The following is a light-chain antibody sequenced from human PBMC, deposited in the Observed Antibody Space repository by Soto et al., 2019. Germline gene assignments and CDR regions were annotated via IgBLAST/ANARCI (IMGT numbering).Light chain of an antibody. CDR3: GSWDSSLSAYV. CDR2: DDN. Sequence: QSVLTQPPSVSAAPGQKVTISCPGSSSNIGGNSVSWYQQLPGTAPKLLIYDDNKRPSGIPDRFSGSKSGTSATLGITGFQTGDEADYYYGSWDSSLSAYVFGTGTKVTVL. V-gene: IGLV1-51*01. CDR1: SSNIGGNS. J-gene: IGLJ1*01.